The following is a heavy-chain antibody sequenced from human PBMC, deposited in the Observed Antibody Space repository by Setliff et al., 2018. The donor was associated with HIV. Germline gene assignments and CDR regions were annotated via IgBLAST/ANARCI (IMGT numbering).Heavy chain of an antibody. D-gene: IGHD6-19*01. CDR3: ARSPRIGVAGEFEY. Sequence: ASETLSLTCTVSAGSISSYYWSWIRQPPGKGLEWIGYIYTSGSVNHNPSLNSRVTISVDTSKNQFSLKVNSVTAADTAVYYCARSPRIGVAGEFEYWGQGTLVTVSS. J-gene: IGHJ4*02. CDR1: AGSISSYY. V-gene: IGHV4-4*09. CDR2: IYTSGSV.